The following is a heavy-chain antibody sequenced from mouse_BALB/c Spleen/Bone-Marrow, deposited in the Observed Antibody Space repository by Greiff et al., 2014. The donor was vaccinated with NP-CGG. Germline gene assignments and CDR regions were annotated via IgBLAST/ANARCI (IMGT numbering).Heavy chain of an antibody. J-gene: IGHJ3*01. CDR2: IDPSDSET. CDR1: GYSFTSYW. CDR3: AREGDYYGSSAY. Sequence: QVQLQQSGTPLSTCKTSVKISCKASGYSFTSYWMHWVKQRPGQGLEWIGMIDPSDSETRLNQKFKDKATLTVDKSSSTAYMQLSSPTSEDSAVYYCAREGDYYGSSAYWGQGTLVTVSA. D-gene: IGHD1-1*01. V-gene: IGHV1-59*01.